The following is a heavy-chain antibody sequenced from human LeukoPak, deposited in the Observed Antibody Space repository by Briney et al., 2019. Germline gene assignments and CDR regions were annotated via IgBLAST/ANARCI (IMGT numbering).Heavy chain of an antibody. Sequence: ASVKVSCKASGYTFTSYDINWVRQATGQGLEWMGWMNPNSGNTGYAQKFQGRVTMTRNTSISTAYMELSSLRSEDTAVYYCARAMTTVVKIPCYWGQGTLVAVSS. CDR3: ARAMTTVVKIPCY. CDR1: GYTFTSYD. CDR2: MNPNSGNT. V-gene: IGHV1-8*01. D-gene: IGHD4-23*01. J-gene: IGHJ4*02.